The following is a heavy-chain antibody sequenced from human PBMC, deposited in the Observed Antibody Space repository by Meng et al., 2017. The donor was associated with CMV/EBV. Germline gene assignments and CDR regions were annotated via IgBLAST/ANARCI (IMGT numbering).Heavy chain of an antibody. Sequence: LRLSCAISGDSVSSNSAAWNWIRQSPSRGLEWLGRTYYRSKWYNDYAVSVKSRITINPDTSKNQFSLQLNSVTPECTAVYYCAGGGGDTAMVDYWGQGTLVTVSS. CDR3: AGGGGDTAMVDY. J-gene: IGHJ4*02. CDR1: GDSVSSNSAA. D-gene: IGHD5-18*01. CDR2: TYYRSKWYN. V-gene: IGHV6-1*01.